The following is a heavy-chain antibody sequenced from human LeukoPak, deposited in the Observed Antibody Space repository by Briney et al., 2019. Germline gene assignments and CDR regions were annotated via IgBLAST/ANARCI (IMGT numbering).Heavy chain of an antibody. CDR3: ARGCSSTSCWLRMDV. Sequence: PSETLSLTCTVSGGSITNYYWSWIRQPAGKGLEWIGRIYTSGSTSYNPSLKSRVTVSIDTSKNQFSLKLSSVTAADTAVYYCARGCSSTSCWLRMDVWGQGTTVTVSS. CDR1: GGSITNYY. CDR2: IYTSGST. D-gene: IGHD2-2*01. J-gene: IGHJ6*02. V-gene: IGHV4-4*07.